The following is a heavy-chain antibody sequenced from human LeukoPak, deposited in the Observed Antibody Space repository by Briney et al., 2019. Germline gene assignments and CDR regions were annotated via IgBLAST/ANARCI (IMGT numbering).Heavy chain of an antibody. CDR1: GYTFTSYY. CDR2: INPSGGST. J-gene: IGHJ4*02. D-gene: IGHD3-9*01. CDR3: AREGRYYDILTGYYTVVDY. Sequence: ASVKVSCKASGYTFTSYYMHWVRQAPGQGLEWMGIINPSGGSTSYAQKFQGRVTMTRDMSTSTVYMELSSLRSDDTAVYYCAREGRYYDILTGYYTVVDYWGQGTLVTVSS. V-gene: IGHV1-46*01.